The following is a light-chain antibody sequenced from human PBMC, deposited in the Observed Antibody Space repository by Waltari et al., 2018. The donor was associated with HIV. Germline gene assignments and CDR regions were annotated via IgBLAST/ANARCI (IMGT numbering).Light chain of an antibody. CDR3: CACAGSTTYVI. V-gene: IGLV2-23*01. J-gene: IGLJ2*01. CDR1: SSDVAGYNL. CDR2: EDS. Sequence: QSALTQPASVSGSPGQWLTISCTGTSSDVAGYNLVSWYQQHPGKAPTLMIFEDSKRPSGVSNRFSGSKSGNTASLTISGVQAEDEADYYCCACAGSTTYVIFGGGTKLTVL.